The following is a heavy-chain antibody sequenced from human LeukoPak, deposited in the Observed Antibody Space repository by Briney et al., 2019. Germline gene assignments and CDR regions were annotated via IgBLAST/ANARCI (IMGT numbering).Heavy chain of an antibody. J-gene: IGHJ3*02. Sequence: GESLQISCQGSGYSFTSYWIGWVRQMPGKGLEWMGIIYPGDSDTRYSPSFQAQVTISADKSISTASLQWSSLKASDTAMYYCARIPRSYYDSSGYYVHDAFDNWGQGTMVTVSS. CDR1: GYSFTSYW. D-gene: IGHD3-22*01. CDR2: IYPGDSDT. CDR3: ARIPRSYYDSSGYYVHDAFDN. V-gene: IGHV5-51*01.